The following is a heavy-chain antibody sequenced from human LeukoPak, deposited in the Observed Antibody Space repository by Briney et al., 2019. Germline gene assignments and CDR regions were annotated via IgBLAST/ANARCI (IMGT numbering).Heavy chain of an antibody. CDR2: ISGSGGST. J-gene: IGHJ4*02. Sequence: GGSLRLSCAASGFTFSSYGMSWVRQAPGKGLEWVSAISGSGGSTYYADSVKGRFTISRDNSKNTLYLQMNSLRAEDTAVYYCAKPSRGGGGSGETIDYWGQGTLST. CDR1: GFTFSSYG. D-gene: IGHD6-25*01. V-gene: IGHV3-23*01. CDR3: AKPSRGGGGSGETIDY.